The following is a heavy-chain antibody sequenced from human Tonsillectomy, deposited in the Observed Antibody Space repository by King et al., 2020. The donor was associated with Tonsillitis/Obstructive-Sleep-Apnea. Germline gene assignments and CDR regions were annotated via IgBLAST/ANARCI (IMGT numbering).Heavy chain of an antibody. D-gene: IGHD2-15*01. CDR3: ARGDIVVVVAATTRYHYYGLEV. J-gene: IGHJ6*02. V-gene: IGHV4-34*01. Sequence: VQLQQWGAGLWKPSETLSLTCAVYGGSFSGYYWSWIRQPPGKGLEWIGEINHSGSTNYNPSLKSRVTISVDTSKNQCSLQLSSVTAADTAVYYCARGDIVVVVAATTRYHYYGLEVWGQETTVTVSS. CDR1: GGSFSGYY. CDR2: INHSGST.